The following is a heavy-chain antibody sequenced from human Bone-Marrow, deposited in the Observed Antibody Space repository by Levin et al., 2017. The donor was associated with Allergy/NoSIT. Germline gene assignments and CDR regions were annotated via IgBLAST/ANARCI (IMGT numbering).Heavy chain of an antibody. D-gene: IGHD2-2*02. CDR2: IIPIFGTA. CDR3: ATPHPNCSSTSCYTSTPRSTYYYYGMDV. V-gene: IGHV1-69*13. CDR1: GGTFSSYA. J-gene: IGHJ6*02. Sequence: GASVKVSCKASGGTFSSYAISWVRQAPGQGLEWMGGIIPIFGTANYAQKFQGRVTITADESTSTAYMELSSLRSDDTAVYYCATPHPNCSSTSCYTSTPRSTYYYYGMDVWGQGTTVTVSS.